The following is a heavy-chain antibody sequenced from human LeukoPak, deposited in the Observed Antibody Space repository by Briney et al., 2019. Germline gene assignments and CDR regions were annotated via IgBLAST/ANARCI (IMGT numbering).Heavy chain of an antibody. D-gene: IGHD6-13*01. J-gene: IGHJ4*02. CDR2: LSSDGRDP. CDR1: GFTFSNYW. CDR3: ARGVYEEDVNY. Sequence: GGSLRLSCAASGFTFSNYWMHWVRQAPGKGLVWVSRLSSDGRDPSYADSVKGRYTISRDNAKNTLYMQMNSLRAEDTAVYFCARGVYEEDVNYWGQGTLVAVSS. V-gene: IGHV3-74*01.